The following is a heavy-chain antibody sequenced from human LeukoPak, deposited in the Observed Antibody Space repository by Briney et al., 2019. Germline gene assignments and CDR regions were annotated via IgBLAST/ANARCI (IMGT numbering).Heavy chain of an antibody. CDR3: ATSPSDTGMEDYYYYMDV. CDR1: GFSFGSYA. CDR2: ISGSGGSP. Sequence: GGSLRLSCAASGFSFGSYAMSWVRQAPGKGLEWVSTISGSGGSPHYADSVKGRFTISRDNAKNSLYLKMNSLRAEDTAVYYCATSPSDTGMEDYYYYMDVWGKGTPVTVSS. J-gene: IGHJ6*03. D-gene: IGHD5-18*01. V-gene: IGHV3-23*01.